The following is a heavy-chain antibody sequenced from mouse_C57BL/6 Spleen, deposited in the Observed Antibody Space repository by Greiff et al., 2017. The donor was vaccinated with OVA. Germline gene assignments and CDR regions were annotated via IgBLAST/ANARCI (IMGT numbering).Heavy chain of an antibody. CDR2: ISSGGDYI. D-gene: IGHD4-1*02. V-gene: IGHV5-9-1*02. CDR3: TRAPQLGRGFDY. J-gene: IGHJ2*01. Sequence: EVQLVESGEGLVKPGGSLKLSCAASGFTFSSYAMSWVRQTPEKRLEWVAYISSGGDYIYYADTVKGRFTISRDNARNTLYLQMSSLKSEDTAMYYCTRAPQLGRGFDYWGQGTTLTVSS. CDR1: GFTFSSYA.